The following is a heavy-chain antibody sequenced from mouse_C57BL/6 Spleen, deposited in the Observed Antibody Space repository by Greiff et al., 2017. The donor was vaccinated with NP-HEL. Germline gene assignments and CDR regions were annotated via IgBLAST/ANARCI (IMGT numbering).Heavy chain of an antibody. V-gene: IGHV1-69*01. CDR1: GYTFTSYW. J-gene: IGHJ4*01. CDR3: AITTVVEGAMDY. CDR2: IDPSDSYT. Sequence: QVQLKQPGAELVMPGASVKLSCKASGYTFTSYWMHWVKQRPGQGLEWIGEIDPSDSYTNYNQKFKGKSTLTVDKSSSTAYMQLSSLTSEDSAVYYCAITTVVEGAMDYWGQGTSVTVS. D-gene: IGHD1-1*01.